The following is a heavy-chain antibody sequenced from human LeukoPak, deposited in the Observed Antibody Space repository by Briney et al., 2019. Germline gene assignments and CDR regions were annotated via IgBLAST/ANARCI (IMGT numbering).Heavy chain of an antibody. CDR1: GGSISSGGYY. CDR3: ARGRYKWELLHH. CDR2: IYHSGST. D-gene: IGHD1-26*01. J-gene: IGHJ4*02. V-gene: IGHV4-30-2*01. Sequence: SETLSLTCTVSGGSISSGGYYWSWIRQPPGKGLEWIGYIYHSGSTYYNPSLKSRVTISVDRSKNQFSLKLSSVTAADTAVYYCARGRYKWELLHHWGQGTLVTVSS.